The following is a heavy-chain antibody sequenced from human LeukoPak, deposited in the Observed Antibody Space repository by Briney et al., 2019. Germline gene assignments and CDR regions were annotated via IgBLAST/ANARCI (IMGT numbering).Heavy chain of an antibody. CDR1: GGSFSGYY. CDR2: INHSGST. Sequence: SETLSLTCAVYGGSFSGYYWSWIRQPPGKGLEWIGEINHSGSTNYNPSLKSRVTISVDTSKNRFSLKLSSVTAADTAVYYCARADSLDSSSWYRYYYYGMDVWGQGTTVTVS. CDR3: ARADSLDSSSWYRYYYYGMDV. D-gene: IGHD6-13*01. V-gene: IGHV4-34*01. J-gene: IGHJ6*02.